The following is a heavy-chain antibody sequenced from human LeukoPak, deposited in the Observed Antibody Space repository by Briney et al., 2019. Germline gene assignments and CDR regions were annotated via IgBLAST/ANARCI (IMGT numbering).Heavy chain of an antibody. CDR1: GFTFSSYA. J-gene: IGHJ4*02. D-gene: IGHD4-17*01. Sequence: PGGSLRLSCAASGFTFSSYAMSRVRQAPGKGLEWVSAISGSGGSTYYADSVKGRFTISRDNSKNTLYLQMNSLRAEDTAVYYCAKDVRFTVTTSLYWGQGTLVTVSS. CDR2: ISGSGGST. CDR3: AKDVRFTVTTSLY. V-gene: IGHV3-23*01.